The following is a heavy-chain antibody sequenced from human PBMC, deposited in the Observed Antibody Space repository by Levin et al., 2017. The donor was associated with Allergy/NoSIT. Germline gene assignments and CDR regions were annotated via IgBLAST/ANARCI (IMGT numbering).Heavy chain of an antibody. CDR2: INHSGST. CDR1: GGSFSGYY. D-gene: IGHD4-17*01. Sequence: SQTLSLTCAVYGGSFSGYYWSWIRPPPGKGLEWIGEINHSGSTNYNPSLKSRVTISVDTSKNQFSLKLSSVTAADTAVYYCYGALGDWFDPWGQGTLVTVSS. CDR3: YGALGDWFDP. V-gene: IGHV4-34*01. J-gene: IGHJ5*02.